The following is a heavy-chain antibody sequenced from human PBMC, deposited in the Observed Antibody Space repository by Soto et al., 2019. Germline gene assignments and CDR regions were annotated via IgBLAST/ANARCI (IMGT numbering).Heavy chain of an antibody. J-gene: IGHJ6*02. V-gene: IGHV4-59*01. D-gene: IGHD3-22*01. CDR2: ISNSGST. CDR3: ARVLADYYDSSGNVGASNGLDX. CDR1: GGSITSYY. Sequence: SETLSLTFSVSGGSITSYYWTWIRQPPGKGLEWILYISNSGSTNYSPSLKSRVTISSDTSNNQFSLKFRSVTAADTAVYYCARVLADYYDSSGNVGASNGLDXWGQGTTVTVS.